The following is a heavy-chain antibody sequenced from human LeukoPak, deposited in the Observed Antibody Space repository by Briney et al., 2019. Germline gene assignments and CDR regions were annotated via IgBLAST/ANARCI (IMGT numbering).Heavy chain of an antibody. Sequence: PSETLSLTCTVSGGSISSYYWSWIRQPPGKGLEWIGSIYYSGSTYYNPSLKSRVTISVDTSKNQFSLKLSSVTAADTAVYYCARHLIVGATMAWFDPWGQGTLVTVSS. J-gene: IGHJ5*02. CDR1: GGSISSYY. D-gene: IGHD1-26*01. V-gene: IGHV4-39*01. CDR2: IYYSGST. CDR3: ARHLIVGATMAWFDP.